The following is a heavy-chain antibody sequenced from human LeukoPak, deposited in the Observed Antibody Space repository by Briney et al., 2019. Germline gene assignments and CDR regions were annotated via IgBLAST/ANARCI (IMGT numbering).Heavy chain of an antibody. D-gene: IGHD3-22*01. CDR3: VRESEYYFDHSASFDY. J-gene: IGHJ4*02. V-gene: IGHV3-30-3*01. Sequence: GGSLRLTCAASGFTFTAYLIHWVGQALGKGLEWLAVISSDGNAMFYADSVKGRLTISRDNSKNTLYLQMNSLRAYDTAVYYCVRESEYYFDHSASFDYWGQGTLVTVSS. CDR2: ISSDGNAM. CDR1: GFTFTAYL.